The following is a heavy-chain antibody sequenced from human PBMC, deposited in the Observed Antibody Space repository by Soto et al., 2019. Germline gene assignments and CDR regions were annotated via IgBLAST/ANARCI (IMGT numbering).Heavy chain of an antibody. V-gene: IGHV3-23*01. CDR3: AKDGIGYCICTSCYSVHY. CDR2: ISGSGGST. J-gene: IGHJ4*02. CDR1: GFTFSSYA. Sequence: EVQLLESGGGLVQPGGSLRLSCAASGFTFSSYAMSWVRQAPGKGLECVTAISGSGGSTYYADSVKGRFTNSRDNSKNTLYLQMNSLRAEDTAVYYCAKDGIGYCICTSCYSVHYWGQAILATVSS. D-gene: IGHD2-2*01.